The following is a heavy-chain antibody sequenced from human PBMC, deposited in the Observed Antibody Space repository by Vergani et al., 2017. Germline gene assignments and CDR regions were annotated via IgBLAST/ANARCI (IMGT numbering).Heavy chain of an antibody. V-gene: IGHV1-2*02. CDR3: AALPFCGGGTCHARDFDY. CDR1: GYTFTGYY. J-gene: IGHJ4*02. D-gene: IGHD2-15*01. Sequence: QVQLVQSGAEVKKPGASVKVSCKASGYTFTGYYMHWVRQAPGQGLEWMGWINPNSGGTNYAQKFQGRVTMTRDTSISTAYMELSRLRSDDTAVYYCAALPFCGGGTCHARDFDYWGQGTLVTVSS. CDR2: INPNSGGT.